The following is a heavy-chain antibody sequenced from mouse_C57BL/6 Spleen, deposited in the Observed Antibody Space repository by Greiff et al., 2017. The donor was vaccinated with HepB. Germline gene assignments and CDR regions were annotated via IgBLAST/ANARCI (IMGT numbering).Heavy chain of an antibody. CDR1: GFNIKNTY. J-gene: IGHJ2*01. V-gene: IGHV14-3*01. CDR3: ARFYDGYYFDY. D-gene: IGHD2-3*01. CDR2: IDTANGNT. Sequence: VQLKESVAELVRPGASVKLSCTASGFNIKNTYMHWVKQRPEQGLEWIGRIDTANGNTKYAPQFQGQATITADTSSNTAYLQLSSLTSEDTAIYYGARFYDGYYFDYWGQGTTLTVSS.